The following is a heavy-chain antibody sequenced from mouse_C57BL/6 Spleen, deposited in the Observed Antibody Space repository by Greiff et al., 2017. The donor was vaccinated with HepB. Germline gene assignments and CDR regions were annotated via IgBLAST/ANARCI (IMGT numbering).Heavy chain of an antibody. CDR2: IYPGDGDT. D-gene: IGHD2-5*01. CDR3: ARSEYSNYYAMDY. CDR1: GYAFSSSW. V-gene: IGHV1-82*01. Sequence: VQGVESGPELVKPGASVKISCKASGYAFSSSWMNWVKQRPGKGLEWIGRIYPGDGDTNYNGKFKGKATLTADKSSSTAYMQLSSLTSEDSAVYFCARSEYSNYYAMDYWGQGTSVTVSS. J-gene: IGHJ4*01.